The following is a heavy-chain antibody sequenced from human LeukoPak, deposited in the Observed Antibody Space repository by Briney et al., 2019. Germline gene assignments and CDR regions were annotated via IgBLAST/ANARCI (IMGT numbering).Heavy chain of an antibody. D-gene: IGHD2-21*02. Sequence: SETLSLTCTVSGGSISSSSYYWGWIRQPPGKGLEWIGSIYYSGSTYYNPSLKSRVTISVDTSKNQFSLKLSSVTAADTAVYYCARDLGYCGGDCYSSGWFDPWGQGTLVTASS. CDR1: GGSISSSSYY. J-gene: IGHJ5*02. V-gene: IGHV4-39*07. CDR2: IYYSGST. CDR3: ARDLGYCGGDCYSSGWFDP.